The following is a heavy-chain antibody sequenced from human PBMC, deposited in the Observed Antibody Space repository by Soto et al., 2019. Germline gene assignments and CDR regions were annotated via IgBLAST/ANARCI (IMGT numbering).Heavy chain of an antibody. CDR1: GYTFTSYG. CDR3: ARVGSDDFWSGYSLYATFDY. J-gene: IGHJ4*02. CDR2: ISAYNGNT. V-gene: IGHV1-18*01. Sequence: ASVKVSCKASGYTFTSYGISWVRQAPGQRLEWKGWISAYNGNTNYAQKLQGRVTMTTDTSTSTAYMELRSLRSDDTAVYYYARVGSDDFWSGYSLYATFDYWGQGTLVTVSS. D-gene: IGHD3-3*01.